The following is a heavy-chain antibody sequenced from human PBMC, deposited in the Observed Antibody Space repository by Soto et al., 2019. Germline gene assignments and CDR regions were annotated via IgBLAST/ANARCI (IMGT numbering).Heavy chain of an antibody. J-gene: IGHJ4*02. V-gene: IGHV3-23*01. Sequence: KGLEWVSAISGSGGSTYYADSVKGRFTISRDNSKNTLYLQMNSLRAEDTAVYYCAKESRLVAVAGTNLDYWGQGTLVTISS. CDR2: ISGSGGST. D-gene: IGHD6-19*01. CDR3: AKESRLVAVAGTNLDY.